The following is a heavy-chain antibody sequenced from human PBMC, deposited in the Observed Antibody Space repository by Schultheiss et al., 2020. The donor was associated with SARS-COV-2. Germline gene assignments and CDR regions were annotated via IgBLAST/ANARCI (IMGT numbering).Heavy chain of an antibody. Sequence: SQTLSLTCTVSGGSISSSSYYWGWIRQPAGKGLEWIGRIYTSGSTNYNPSLKSRVTMSVDTSKNQFSLKLSSVTAADTAVYYCAREYAAAIPGFAFDIWGQGTMVTVSS. D-gene: IGHD2-2*02. CDR2: IYTSGST. V-gene: IGHV4-61*02. CDR3: AREYAAAIPGFAFDI. J-gene: IGHJ3*02. CDR1: GGSISSSSYY.